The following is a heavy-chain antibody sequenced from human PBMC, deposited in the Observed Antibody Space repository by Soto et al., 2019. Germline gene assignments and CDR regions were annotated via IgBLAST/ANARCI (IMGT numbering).Heavy chain of an antibody. CDR3: AKGIRCSSTSCYRYYYMDV. CDR1: GFTFSSYG. V-gene: IGHV3-30*18. CDR2: ISYDGSNK. Sequence: QVQLVDSGGGVVQPGRSLRLSCAASGFTFSSYGMHWVRQAPGKGLEWVAVISYDGSNKYYADSVKGRFTISRDNSKNTLYLQMNSLRAEDTAVYYCAKGIRCSSTSCYRYYYMDVWGKGTTVTVSS. D-gene: IGHD2-2*01. J-gene: IGHJ6*03.